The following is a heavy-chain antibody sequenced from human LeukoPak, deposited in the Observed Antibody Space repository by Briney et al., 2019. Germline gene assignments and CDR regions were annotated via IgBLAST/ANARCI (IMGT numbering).Heavy chain of an antibody. CDR2: VFPGDSGT. J-gene: IGHJ4*02. Sequence: GESLKISCKGSGYSFTNYWIGWVRQMPGKGLEWMGIVFPGDSGTRYSPSFQGQVTISADKSISTAYLQWSSLKASDTAMFYCTRHTDIYASLDYWGQGTLVTVSS. V-gene: IGHV5-51*01. CDR1: GYSFTNYW. D-gene: IGHD3-10*01. CDR3: TRHTDIYASLDY.